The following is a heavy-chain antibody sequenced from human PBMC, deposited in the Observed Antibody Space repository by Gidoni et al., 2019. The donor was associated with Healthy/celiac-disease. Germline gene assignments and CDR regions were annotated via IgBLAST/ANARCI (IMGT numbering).Heavy chain of an antibody. Sequence: GLEWIGEINHSGSTNYNPSLKSRVTISVDTSKNQFSLKLSSVTAADTAVYYCARDSRYSSSWYGPAYNWFDPWGQGTLVTVSS. J-gene: IGHJ5*02. CDR3: ARDSRYSSSWYGPAYNWFDP. D-gene: IGHD6-13*01. V-gene: IGHV4-34*01. CDR2: INHSGST.